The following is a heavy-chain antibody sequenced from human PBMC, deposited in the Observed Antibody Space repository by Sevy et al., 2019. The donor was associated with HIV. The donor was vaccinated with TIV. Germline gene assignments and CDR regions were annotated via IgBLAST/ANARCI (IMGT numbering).Heavy chain of an antibody. J-gene: IGHJ3*02. Sequence: GGSLRLSCAASGFTFSRYSMNWVRQAPGKGLVWVSSISSSGYYIYYADSVEGRFTMSGDNAKNSLSLQMNSLRAEDTAVYYCARDYTSSWYGGAFDIWGQGTMVTVSS. CDR2: ISSSGYYI. V-gene: IGHV3-21*01. D-gene: IGHD6-13*01. CDR1: GFTFSRYS. CDR3: ARDYTSSWYGGAFDI.